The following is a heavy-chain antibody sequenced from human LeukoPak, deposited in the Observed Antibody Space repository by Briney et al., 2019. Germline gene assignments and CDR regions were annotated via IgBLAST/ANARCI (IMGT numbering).Heavy chain of an antibody. CDR3: ARSLAAAGTKYFDY. CDR2: ISAYNGNT. Sequence: ASVKVSCKASGYTFTSYGISWVRQAPGQGLEWMGWISAYNGNTNYAQRLQGRVTMTTGTSTSTAYMELRSLRSDDTAVYYCARSLAAAGTKYFDYWGQGTLVTVSS. V-gene: IGHV1-18*01. J-gene: IGHJ4*02. D-gene: IGHD6-13*01. CDR1: GYTFTSYG.